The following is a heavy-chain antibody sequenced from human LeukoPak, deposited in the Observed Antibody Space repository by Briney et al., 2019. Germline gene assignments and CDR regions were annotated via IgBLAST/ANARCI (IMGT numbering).Heavy chain of an antibody. CDR3: AREVVVAATRSFPRYYYYYMDV. V-gene: IGHV4-30-4*08. CDR1: GGSISSGDYY. J-gene: IGHJ6*03. D-gene: IGHD2-15*01. Sequence: SETLSLTCTVSGGSISSGDYYWSWIRQPPGKGLEWIGYIYYSGSTYYNPSLKSRVTISVDTSKNQFSLKLSSVTAADTAVYYCAREVVVAATRSFPRYYYYYMDVWGKGTTVTVSS. CDR2: IYYSGST.